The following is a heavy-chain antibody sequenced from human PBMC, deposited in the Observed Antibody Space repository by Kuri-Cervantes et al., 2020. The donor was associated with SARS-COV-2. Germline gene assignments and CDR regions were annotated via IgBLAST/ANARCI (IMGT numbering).Heavy chain of an antibody. CDR3: ARVYCSGGSCYFDY. J-gene: IGHJ4*02. CDR2: IYHSGST. V-gene: IGHV4-4*02. D-gene: IGHD2-15*01. Sequence: SETLSLTCAVSGGSISSSNWWSWVRQPPGEGLEWIGEIYHSGSTNYNPSLKSRVTISVDKSKNQFSLKLSSVTAADTAVYYCARVYCSGGSCYFDYWGQGTLVTVSS. CDR1: GGSISSSNW.